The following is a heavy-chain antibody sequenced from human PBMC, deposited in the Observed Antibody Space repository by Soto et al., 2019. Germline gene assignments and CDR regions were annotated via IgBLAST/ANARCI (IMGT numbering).Heavy chain of an antibody. CDR1: GYTFTGHH. CDR2: IGPESGAT. CDR3: GRGRSGQIVVFY. V-gene: IGHV1-2*02. D-gene: IGHD1-26*01. J-gene: IGHJ4*02. Sequence: ASVKVSCKASGYTFTGHHIHWVRQAPEQGPEWMGEIGPESGATRYAQKFQGRVTMTRDTSITTVYMELKNLSPDDTAVYYCGRGRSGQIVVFYWGQGTPVTRLL.